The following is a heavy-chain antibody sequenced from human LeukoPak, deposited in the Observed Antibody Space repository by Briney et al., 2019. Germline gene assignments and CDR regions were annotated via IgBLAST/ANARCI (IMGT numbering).Heavy chain of an antibody. V-gene: IGHV1-69*05. J-gene: IGHJ5*02. CDR2: IIPIFGTA. CDR1: GGTFNSYA. D-gene: IGHD3-22*01. Sequence: ASVKVSCKASGGTFNSYAISWVRQAPGQGLEWMGGIIPIFGTANYAQKVQGRVTITTDESTTTAYMELSSLRSEDTAVYYCARARSPSSGYLLRDHNWFDPWGQGTLVTGSS. CDR3: ARARSPSSGYLLRDHNWFDP.